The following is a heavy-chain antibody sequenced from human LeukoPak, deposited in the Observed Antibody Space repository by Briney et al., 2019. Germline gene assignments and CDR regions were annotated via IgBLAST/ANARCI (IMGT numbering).Heavy chain of an antibody. CDR3: ARRYSLGQWQVIAP. CDR1: GGSISSYY. Sequence: SETLSLTCTVSGGSISSYYWSWIRQPPGKGLEWIGYIYYSGSTNYNPSLKSRVTISVDTSKNQFSLKLSSVTAADTAVYYCARRYSLGQWQVIAPWGQGTLVTVSS. J-gene: IGHJ5*02. D-gene: IGHD6-19*01. V-gene: IGHV4-59*08. CDR2: IYYSGST.